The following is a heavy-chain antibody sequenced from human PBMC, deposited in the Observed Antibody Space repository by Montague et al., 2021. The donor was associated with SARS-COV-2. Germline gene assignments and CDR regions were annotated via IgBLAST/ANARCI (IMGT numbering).Heavy chain of an antibody. Sequence: SLRLSCAASGFTFSAYSMTWVRQAPGKGLEWASSISSRTSYTHYGDSVKGRFTSSRDNAKNSLYLEMNSLRAEDTAVYYCTRDGYNNSWYHFGFDIWGQGTVVTVSS. D-gene: IGHD6-13*01. CDR3: TRDGYNNSWYHFGFDI. CDR1: GFTFSAYS. V-gene: IGHV3-21*01. CDR2: ISSRTSYT. J-gene: IGHJ3*02.